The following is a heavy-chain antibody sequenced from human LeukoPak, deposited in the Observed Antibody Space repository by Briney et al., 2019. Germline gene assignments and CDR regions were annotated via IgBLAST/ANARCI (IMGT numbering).Heavy chain of an antibody. CDR3: GRGGGLAV. V-gene: IGHV3-7*03. J-gene: IGHJ6*02. CDR1: GFTFSSYR. Sequence: GGSLRLSCAASGFTFSSYRMNWARQAPGKGLGWVASINHIGNVNYYVNSVKGRFTISRDNAKNSLYLQRSNLRAEATAEYFCGRGGGLAVWRQGATVTVPS. D-gene: IGHD3-16*01. CDR2: INHIGNVN.